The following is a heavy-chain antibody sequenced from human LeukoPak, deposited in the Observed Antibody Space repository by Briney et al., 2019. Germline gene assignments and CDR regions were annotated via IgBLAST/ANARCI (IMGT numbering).Heavy chain of an antibody. Sequence: GGSLRLSCAASGFTFSSYGMHWVRQAPGKGLEWVAVIWHDGSNQYYADSVKGRFTTSRDQSKNTLSLQMNNLRVEDTAVYYCARVGFRGYDWPADYWGQGTLVTVSP. CDR1: GFTFSSYG. D-gene: IGHD5-12*01. CDR3: ARVGFRGYDWPADY. CDR2: IWHDGSNQ. V-gene: IGHV3-33*01. J-gene: IGHJ4*02.